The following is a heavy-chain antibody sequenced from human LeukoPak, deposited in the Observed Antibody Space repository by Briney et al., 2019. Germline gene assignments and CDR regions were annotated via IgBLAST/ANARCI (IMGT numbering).Heavy chain of an antibody. V-gene: IGHV1-18*01. J-gene: IGHJ4*02. Sequence: GASVKVSCKASGYTFTSYGISWVRRAPGQGLEWMGWISGYNGNTNYAQKLQGRVTMTTDTSTSTAYMELRSLRSDDTAVYYCARGPYYYDSSGYYSLVGFDYWGQGTLVTVSS. CDR3: ARGPYYYDSSGYYSLVGFDY. D-gene: IGHD3-22*01. CDR1: GYTFTSYG. CDR2: ISGYNGNT.